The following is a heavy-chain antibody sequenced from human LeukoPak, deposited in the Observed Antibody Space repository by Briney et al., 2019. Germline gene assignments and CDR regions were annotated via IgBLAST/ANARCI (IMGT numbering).Heavy chain of an antibody. CDR1: GFTFSSYW. J-gene: IGHJ1*01. V-gene: IGHV3-74*01. D-gene: IGHD2-2*02. CDR3: AFLPAAIIRFAEYFQH. Sequence: GGSLRLSCAASGFTFSSYWMHWVRQAPGKGLVWVSRINSDGSSTSCADSVKGRFTISRDNAKNTLYLQMNSLRAEDTAVYYCAFLPAAIIRFAEYFQHWGQGTLVTVSS. CDR2: INSDGSST.